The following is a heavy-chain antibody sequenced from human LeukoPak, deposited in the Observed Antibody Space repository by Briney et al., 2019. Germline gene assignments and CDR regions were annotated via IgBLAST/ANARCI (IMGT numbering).Heavy chain of an antibody. J-gene: IGHJ4*02. CDR1: GFTFSSYG. CDR2: ISYDGSNK. Sequence: PGRSLRLSCAASGFTFSSYGMHWVRQAPGKGLEWVAVISYDGSNKYYADSVKGRFTISRDNAKNSLYLQMNSLRAEDTAVYYCASLGNPYIDYWGQGTLVTVSS. V-gene: IGHV3-30*03. D-gene: IGHD2/OR15-2a*01. CDR3: ASLGNPYIDY.